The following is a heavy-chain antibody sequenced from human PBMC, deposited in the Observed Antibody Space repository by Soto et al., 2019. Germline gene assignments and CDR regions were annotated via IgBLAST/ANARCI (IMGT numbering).Heavy chain of an antibody. D-gene: IGHD5-18*01. Sequence: QVELQESGPGLVKHSQTLSLTCSVSGGSISSGGYYWCWVRQHPGKGLEWIGYIDYSGSTNYNPSLKSRLSMSVDTSKNHFSLQLTSVTAADTAVYYCARQDSGYIHGPPHYYYGLDVWGQGTTVTVSS. CDR1: GGSISSGGYY. CDR2: IDYSGST. J-gene: IGHJ6*02. V-gene: IGHV4-31*03. CDR3: ARQDSGYIHGPPHYYYGLDV.